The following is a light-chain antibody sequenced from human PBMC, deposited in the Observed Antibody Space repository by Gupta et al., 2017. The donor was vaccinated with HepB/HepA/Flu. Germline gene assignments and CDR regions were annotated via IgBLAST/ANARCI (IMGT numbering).Light chain of an antibody. V-gene: IGLV2-8*01. CDR2: EVS. CDR1: SSDVGAYNY. J-gene: IGLJ3*02. CDR3: SSYAGSNNWV. Sequence: QPALTQPPSASGSAGPSVTLSCTGTSSDVGAYNYVSWYQQHPDKAPKLMIYEVSKRPSGVPDLFAGSKSGNTASLTVSGLQAEDEADYYCSSYAGSNNWVFGGGTKLTVL.